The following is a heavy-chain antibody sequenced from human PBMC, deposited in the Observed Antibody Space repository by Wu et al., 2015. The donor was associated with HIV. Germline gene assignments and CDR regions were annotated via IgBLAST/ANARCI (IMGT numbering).Heavy chain of an antibody. V-gene: IGHV1-18*01. D-gene: IGHD3-22*01. CDR3: ARDYYDSSGYYREQEYFQH. CDR1: DYTFTSYG. Sequence: QVQLVQSGAEVKKPGASVKVSCKASDYTFTSYGVTWVRQAPGQGLEWMGWISAYNGNTNYAQKFQGRVTMTTDTSTSTAYMELRSLRSDDTAVYYCARDYYDSSGYYREQEYFQHWGQGTWSPSPQ. J-gene: IGHJ1*01. CDR2: ISAYNGNT.